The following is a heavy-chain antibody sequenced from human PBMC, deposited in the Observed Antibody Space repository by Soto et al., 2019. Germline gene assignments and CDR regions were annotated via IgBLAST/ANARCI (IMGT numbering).Heavy chain of an antibody. V-gene: IGHV1-3*01. CDR1: GYTFINYA. Sequence: ASVKVSCKASGYTFINYAIHWVRQAPGQGLEWMGWIDAGNGNTKYSQKFQGRVTITRDTSASTAYMELSSLGSEDTAVYYCARDLGYCSGGSCYYLDYWGQGTRVTVAS. CDR2: IDAGNGNT. D-gene: IGHD2-15*01. J-gene: IGHJ4*02. CDR3: ARDLGYCSGGSCYYLDY.